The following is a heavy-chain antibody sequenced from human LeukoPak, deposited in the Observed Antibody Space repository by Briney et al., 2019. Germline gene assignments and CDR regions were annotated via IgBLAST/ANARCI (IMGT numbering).Heavy chain of an antibody. CDR3: ARIVVVGDYYYIDV. CDR1: GFTFDDYA. J-gene: IGHJ6*03. Sequence: GRSLRLSCAASGFTFDDYAMHWVRQAPGKGLEWVSGISWNSGSIGYADSVKGRFTISRDNARSSLYLQMNSLRAEDTAVYYCARIVVVGDYYYIDVWGKGTTVTVSS. V-gene: IGHV3-9*01. D-gene: IGHD2/OR15-2a*01. CDR2: ISWNSGSI.